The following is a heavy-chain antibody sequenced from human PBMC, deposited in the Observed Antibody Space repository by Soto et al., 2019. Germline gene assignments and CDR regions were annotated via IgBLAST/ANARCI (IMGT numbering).Heavy chain of an antibody. CDR1: GFTFSSYS. J-gene: IGHJ5*02. CDR3: ARGTSSSGLFDP. D-gene: IGHD6-19*01. V-gene: IGHV3-21*01. CDR2: ISSSSSYI. Sequence: PGGSLRLSCAASGFTFSSYSMNWVRQAPGKGLEWVSSISSSSSYIYYADSVKGRFTISRDNAKNSLYLQMNSLRAEDTAVYYCARGTSSSGLFDPWGQGTLVTVSS.